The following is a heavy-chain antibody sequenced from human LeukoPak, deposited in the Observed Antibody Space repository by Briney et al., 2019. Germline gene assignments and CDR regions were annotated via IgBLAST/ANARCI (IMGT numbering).Heavy chain of an antibody. CDR3: AGGPVVTTFDY. D-gene: IGHD2-21*02. CDR2: ISTVGSTI. J-gene: IGHJ4*02. Sequence: PGGSLTLSCTTSAFAFSNYEMHWVRQAPGKGLEWVSYISTVGSTIYYSDSVKGRFTISRDNAKKSLCLQMSSLSAADTAVYYCAGGPVVTTFDYWGQGTLVTVSS. V-gene: IGHV3-48*03. CDR1: AFAFSNYE.